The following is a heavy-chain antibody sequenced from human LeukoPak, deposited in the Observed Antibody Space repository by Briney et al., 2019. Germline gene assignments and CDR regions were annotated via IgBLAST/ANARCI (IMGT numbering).Heavy chain of an antibody. V-gene: IGHV4-31*03. Sequence: SQPLSLICTVSDGYISTGGYFCNWIRQHPGKGLEWIGYIYYSGSTYYNPSLKSRLTISVDTSKNQVSLKLSSVTAADTAVYYCARDVGTVTDLGRFDPWGQGTLVTVSA. D-gene: IGHD4-17*01. CDR3: ARDVGTVTDLGRFDP. CDR2: IYYSGST. CDR1: DGYISTGGYF. J-gene: IGHJ5*02.